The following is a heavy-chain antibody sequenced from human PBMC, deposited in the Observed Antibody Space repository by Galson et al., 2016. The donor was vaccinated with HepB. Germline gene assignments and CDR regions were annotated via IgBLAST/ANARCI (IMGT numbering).Heavy chain of an antibody. D-gene: IGHD2-15*01. J-gene: IGHJ2*01. V-gene: IGHV1-58*01. Sequence: SCKAPGFTFTSSAVQWARQARGQRLEWIGWIVVGSGDTNYAQKFQERVTITRDMSTSTAYMELSSLRSEDTAVYYCATPRYCYSGSCSIWYYDIWGRGTLVTVSS. CDR1: GFTFTSSA. CDR2: IVVGSGDT. CDR3: ATPRYCYSGSCSIWYYDI.